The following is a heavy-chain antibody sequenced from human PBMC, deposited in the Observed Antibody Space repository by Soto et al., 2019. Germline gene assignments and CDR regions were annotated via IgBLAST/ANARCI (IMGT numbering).Heavy chain of an antibody. CDR2: IIPIFGTA. D-gene: IGHD1-26*01. CDR3: ARSSGFGFVNGFDP. CDR1: GGTFSSDA. J-gene: IGHJ5*02. V-gene: IGHV1-69*13. Sequence: SVKFSCKASGGTFSSDAISWVRQAPGQGLEWMGGIIPIFGTANYAQKFQGRVTITADESTSTAYMELSSLRSEDTAGYYCARSSGFGFVNGFDPWGQGALVAV.